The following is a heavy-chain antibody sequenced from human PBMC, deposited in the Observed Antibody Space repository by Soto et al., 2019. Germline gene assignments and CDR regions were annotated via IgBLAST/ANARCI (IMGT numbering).Heavy chain of an antibody. D-gene: IGHD6-19*01. Sequence: QVQLQESGPGLVKPLGTLSLTCTVSGGSISTNNWWMWVRQSPGKGLEWIGEIYHSGSTNYNTYFKRRVTMSVDKSNNQFSLKLTAVTAEDTAIYYCARDRGAGTFTGFDFWGQGTLVTVSS. CDR1: GGSISTNNW. CDR3: ARDRGAGTFTGFDF. J-gene: IGHJ4*02. CDR2: IYHSGST. V-gene: IGHV4-4*02.